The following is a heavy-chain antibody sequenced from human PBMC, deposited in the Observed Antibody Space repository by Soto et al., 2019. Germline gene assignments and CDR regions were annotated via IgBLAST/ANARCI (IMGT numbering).Heavy chain of an antibody. V-gene: IGHV5-51*01. D-gene: IGHD3-9*01. J-gene: IGHJ6*02. CDR3: TTDLTDILPWDV. CDR2: IYPGDSDT. CDR1: GYSFTSYW. Sequence: ESLKISCKGSGYSFTSYWIRWVRQMPGKGLEWMGIIYPGDSDTRYSPSFQGQVTISADKSISTAYLQMNSLKTEDTAVYYCTTDLTDILPWDVWGQGTTVTVSS.